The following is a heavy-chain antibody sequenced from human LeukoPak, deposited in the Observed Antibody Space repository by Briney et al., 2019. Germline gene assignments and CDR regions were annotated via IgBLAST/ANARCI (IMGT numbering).Heavy chain of an antibody. CDR1: GYTLTELS. CDR2: FDPEDGET. D-gene: IGHD3-10*01. CDR3: ATDGRITMVRGPFDH. J-gene: IGHJ5*02. V-gene: IGHV1-24*01. Sequence: ASVKVSCKVSGYTLTELSMHWVRQAPGKGLEWMGGFDPEDGETIYAQKFQGRVTMTEDTSTDTAYMELSSLRSEDTAVYSCATDGRITMVRGPFDHWGQGTLVTVSS.